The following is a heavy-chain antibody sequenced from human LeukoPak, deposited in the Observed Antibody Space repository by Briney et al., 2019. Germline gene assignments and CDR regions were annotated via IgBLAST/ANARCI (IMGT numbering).Heavy chain of an antibody. Sequence: GGSLRLSCAASGFTVSSNYMSWVRQAPGKGLEWVSAISGSGGSTYYADSVKGRFTISRDNSKNTLYLQMNSLRAEDTAVYYCAKLNDPYHYGMDVWGQGTTVTVSS. CDR2: ISGSGGST. D-gene: IGHD3-16*01. CDR3: AKLNDPYHYGMDV. V-gene: IGHV3-23*01. CDR1: GFTVSSNY. J-gene: IGHJ6*02.